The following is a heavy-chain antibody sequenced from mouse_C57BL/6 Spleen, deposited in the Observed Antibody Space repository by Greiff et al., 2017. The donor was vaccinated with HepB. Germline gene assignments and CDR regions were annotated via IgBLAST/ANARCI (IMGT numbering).Heavy chain of an antibody. CDR2: IWRGGST. CDR3: AKCYYGSRDYYAMDY. D-gene: IGHD1-1*01. CDR1: GFSLTSYG. Sequence: VKLQESGPGLVQPSQSLSITCTVSGFSLTSYGVHWVRQSPGKGLEWLGVIWRGGSTDYNAAFMSRLSITKDNSKSQVFFKMNSLQADDTAIYYCAKCYYGSRDYYAMDYWGQGTSVTVSS. J-gene: IGHJ4*01. V-gene: IGHV2-5*01.